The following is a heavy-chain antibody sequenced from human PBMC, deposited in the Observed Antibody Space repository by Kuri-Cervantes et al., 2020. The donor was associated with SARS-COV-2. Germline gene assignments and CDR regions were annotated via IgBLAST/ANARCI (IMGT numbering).Heavy chain of an antibody. Sequence: GGSLRLSCAASGLTFSSYSMNWVRQAPGKGLEWVSSISSSSSYIYYADSVKGRFTISRDNAKNSLYLQMNSLRAEDTAVYYCAREGAYDFWSIDYWGQGTLVTVSS. J-gene: IGHJ4*02. CDR1: GLTFSSYS. V-gene: IGHV3-21*01. D-gene: IGHD3-3*01. CDR3: AREGAYDFWSIDY. CDR2: ISSSSSYI.